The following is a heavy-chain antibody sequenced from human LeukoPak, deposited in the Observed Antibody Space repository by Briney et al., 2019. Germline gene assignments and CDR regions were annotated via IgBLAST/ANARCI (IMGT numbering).Heavy chain of an antibody. CDR2: INPNSGGI. V-gene: IGHV1-2*02. CDR1: GDSFSSYA. D-gene: IGHD4-17*01. J-gene: IGHJ4*02. CDR3: ARGRLTTVTLDY. Sequence: ASVKLSCNASGDSFSSYAFCWMRHGPGQGHGRKGWINPNSGGINYAQKFRGRVTMTRDTSISTAYMELSRLRSDDTAVYYCARGRLTTVTLDYWGQGTLVTVSS.